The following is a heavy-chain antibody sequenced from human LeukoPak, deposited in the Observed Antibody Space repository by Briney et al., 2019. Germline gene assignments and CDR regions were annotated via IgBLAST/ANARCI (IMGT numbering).Heavy chain of an antibody. CDR1: GFTFSKYW. Sequence: GGSLRLPCAASGFTFSKYWMLWVPQAPGKGLESVSRINTDGTVTTYADSVKGRFTVSRDNADNTMFLQMNSVRDEDTAVYYCATKQWLAPPPDSWGQGTPVTVSS. D-gene: IGHD6-19*01. CDR3: ATKQWLAPPPDS. V-gene: IGHV3-74*01. CDR2: INTDGTVT. J-gene: IGHJ4*02.